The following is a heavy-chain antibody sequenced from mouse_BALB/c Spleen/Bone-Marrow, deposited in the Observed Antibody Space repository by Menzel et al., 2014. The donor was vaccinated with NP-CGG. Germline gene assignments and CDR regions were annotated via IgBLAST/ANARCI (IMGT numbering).Heavy chain of an antibody. D-gene: IGHD1-1*01. J-gene: IGHJ4*01. V-gene: IGHV2-9*02. CDR3: ARDYYGSLYAMDY. Sequence: QVQLKEPGPGLVAPSQSLSITCTVSGFSLTSYGVHWVRQPPGKGLEWLGVIWAGGSTNYNSALMSRLSISKDNSKSQVFLKMNSLQTDDTAMYYCARDYYGSLYAMDYWGQGTSVTVSS. CDR1: GFSLTSYG. CDR2: IWAGGST.